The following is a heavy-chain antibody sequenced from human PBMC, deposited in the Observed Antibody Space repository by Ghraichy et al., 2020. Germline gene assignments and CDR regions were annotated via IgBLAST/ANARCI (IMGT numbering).Heavy chain of an antibody. Sequence: SQTLSLTCAVYGGSFSGYYWSWIRQPPGKGLEWIGEINHSGSTNYNPSLKSRVTISVDTSKNQFSLKLSSVTAADTAVYYCARRPAGQDYDFWSGSYYYYYGMDVWGQGTTVTVSS. J-gene: IGHJ6*02. CDR1: GGSFSGYY. CDR2: INHSGST. CDR3: ARRPAGQDYDFWSGSYYYYYGMDV. D-gene: IGHD3-3*01. V-gene: IGHV4-34*01.